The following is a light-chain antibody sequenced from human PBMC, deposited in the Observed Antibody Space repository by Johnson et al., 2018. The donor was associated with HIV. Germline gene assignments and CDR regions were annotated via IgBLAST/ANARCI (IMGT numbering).Light chain of an antibody. Sequence: QSVLTQPPSVSAAPGQNVTISCSGDSSNIGSNYVSWYQQIPGTAPKLLIYENDKRPSGIPDRFSGSRSGTSATLGITGLQTGDDANYYCATCDNSLRVFGTGTRGTVL. CDR1: SSNIGSNY. CDR3: ATCDNSLRV. J-gene: IGLJ1*01. CDR2: END. V-gene: IGLV1-51*02.